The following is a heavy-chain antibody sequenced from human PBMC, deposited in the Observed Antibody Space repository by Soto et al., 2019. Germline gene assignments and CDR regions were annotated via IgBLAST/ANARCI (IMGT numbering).Heavy chain of an antibody. J-gene: IGHJ4*02. D-gene: IGHD2-15*01. V-gene: IGHV1-69*01. CDR2: IIPIFGTP. Sequence: QVQLVQSGAEVKQPGYSVKISCKASGGTLSSYAISWVRQAPGQGLKWMGGIIPIFGTPDYAQKFQGRVTISADESTSTAYMDLSSLRSEDTAVYYCARGSIGYCSRGSCFSGRNWGQGTLVTVPS. CDR3: ARGSIGYCSRGSCFSGRN. CDR1: GGTLSSYA.